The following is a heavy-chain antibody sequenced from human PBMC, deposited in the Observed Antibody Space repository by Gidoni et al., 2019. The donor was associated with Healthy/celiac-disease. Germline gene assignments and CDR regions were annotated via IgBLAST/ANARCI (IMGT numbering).Heavy chain of an antibody. V-gene: IGHV4-59*01. Sequence: QVQLQESGPGLVKPSETLSLTCTVSGGSISSYYWSWIRQPPGKGLEWIGYIYYSGSTNYNPSLKSRVTISVDTSKNQFSLKLSSVTAADTAVYYCARSEDWGFSIGNFDYWGQGTLVTVSS. J-gene: IGHJ4*02. CDR2: IYYSGST. CDR1: GGSISSYY. D-gene: IGHD7-27*01. CDR3: ARSEDWGFSIGNFDY.